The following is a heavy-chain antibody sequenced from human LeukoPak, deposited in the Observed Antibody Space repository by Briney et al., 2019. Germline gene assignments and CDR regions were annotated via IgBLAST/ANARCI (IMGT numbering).Heavy chain of an antibody. CDR2: ISYDGSNK. Sequence: PGGSLRLSCAASGFTFSSYAMHWVRQAPGKGLEWVAVISYDGSNKYYADSVKGRFTISRDNSKNTLYLQMNSLRSEDTAVYYCAKAGTTNQYYFDYWGQGTLVTVSS. D-gene: IGHD4-17*01. V-gene: IGHV3-30-3*01. CDR1: GFTFSSYA. J-gene: IGHJ4*02. CDR3: AKAGTTNQYYFDY.